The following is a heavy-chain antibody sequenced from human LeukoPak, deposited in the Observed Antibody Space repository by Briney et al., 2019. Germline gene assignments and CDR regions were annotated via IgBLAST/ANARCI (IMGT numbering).Heavy chain of an antibody. CDR1: GYTFTSYG. Sequence: ASVKVSCEASGYTFTSYGISWVRQAPGQGLEWMGWINPNSGGTNYAQKFQGWVTMTRDTSISTAYMELSRLRSDDTAVYYCARESSGSRYLDAFDIWGQGTMVTVSS. CDR3: ARESSGSRYLDAFDI. CDR2: INPNSGGT. D-gene: IGHD1-26*01. J-gene: IGHJ3*02. V-gene: IGHV1-2*04.